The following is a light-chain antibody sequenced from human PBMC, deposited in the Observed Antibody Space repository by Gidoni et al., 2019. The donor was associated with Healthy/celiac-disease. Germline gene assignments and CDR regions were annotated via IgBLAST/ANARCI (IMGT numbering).Light chain of an antibody. CDR3: QSYDSSLSGYV. CDR2: GNS. CDR1: SSNIGSGYD. V-gene: IGLV1-40*01. J-gene: IGLJ1*01. Sequence: QSVLTQPPSVSGATGQRVTITCTWSSSNIGSGYDVHWYQQLPGTAPKLLIYGNSNRPSGVPDRFSGSQSGTSASLAITGLQAEDEADYYCQSYDSSLSGYVFGTGTKVTVL.